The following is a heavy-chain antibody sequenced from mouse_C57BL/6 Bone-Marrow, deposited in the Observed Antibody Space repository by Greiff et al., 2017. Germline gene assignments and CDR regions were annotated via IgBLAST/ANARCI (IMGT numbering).Heavy chain of an antibody. D-gene: IGHD2-2*01. CDR2: LYPGDGDT. CDR3: ARNGYYFDY. CDR1: GYAFSSSW. V-gene: IGHV1-82*01. J-gene: IGHJ2*01. Sequence: QVQLQQPGAELVMPGASVKISCKASGYAFSSSWMNWVKQRPGKGLEWIGRLYPGDGDTNYNGKFKGKATLTADKSSSTAYMQLSSLTSEDSAVYFCARNGYYFDYWGQGTTLTVSS.